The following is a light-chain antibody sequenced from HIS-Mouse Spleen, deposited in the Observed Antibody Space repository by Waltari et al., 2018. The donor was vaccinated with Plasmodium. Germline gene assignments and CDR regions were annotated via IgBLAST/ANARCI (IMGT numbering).Light chain of an antibody. Sequence: DIQMTQSPSTLSASVGERVNITCRASQLISSWLAWYQQKPGKAPKLLIYKASSLESGVPSRFSGSGSVTEFTLTISSLQPDDFATYYCQQYNSYSWTFGQGTKVEIK. CDR1: QLISSW. CDR3: QQYNSYSWT. J-gene: IGKJ1*01. V-gene: IGKV1-5*03. CDR2: KAS.